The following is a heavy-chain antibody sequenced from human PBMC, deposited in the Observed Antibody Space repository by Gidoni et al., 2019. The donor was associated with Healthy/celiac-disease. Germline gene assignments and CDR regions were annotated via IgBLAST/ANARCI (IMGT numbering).Heavy chain of an antibody. CDR1: GFPFSSYA. CDR2: ISGSGGST. V-gene: IGHV3-23*01. Sequence: EVQLLESGGGLVQPGGSLRLSCAASGFPFSSYAMSWVRQAPGKGLEWVSAISGSGGSTYYADSVKGRFTISRDNSKNTLYLQMNSLRAEDTAVYYCAKPPSVVAATPGYAFDIWGQGTMVTVSS. D-gene: IGHD2-15*01. CDR3: AKPPSVVAATPGYAFDI. J-gene: IGHJ3*02.